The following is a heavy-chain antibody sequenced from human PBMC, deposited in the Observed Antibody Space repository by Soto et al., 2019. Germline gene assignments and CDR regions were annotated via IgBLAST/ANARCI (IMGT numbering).Heavy chain of an antibody. CDR2: IGSRSRTI. J-gene: IGHJ4*02. CDR3: ASGFNGAFFGY. V-gene: IGHV3-11*01. CDR1: GFTFSDYY. Sequence: QVQVVESGGGLVKPGGSLRLSCAASGFTFSDYYMSWIRQAPGKGLEWVSYIGSRSRTIFYADCVTGRFSISRDNVKNSLYLQISGLRAEDTAVYYSASGFNGAFFGYWGQGILVTVS. D-gene: IGHD2-8*01.